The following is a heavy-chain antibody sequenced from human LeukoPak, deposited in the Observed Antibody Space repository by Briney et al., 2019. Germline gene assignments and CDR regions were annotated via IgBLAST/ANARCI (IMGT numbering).Heavy chain of an antibody. CDR3: ARSGVVAVLFPTDFDY. D-gene: IGHD3-10*01. Sequence: PGGSLRLSCAASGFTFSDYGMNWVRQAPGKGLEWVSFISSSSTSIYYADSVKGRFTISRDNAGSSLFLRMYSLRDEGTAVYYCARSGVVAVLFPTDFDYWGQGALVTVSS. CDR1: GFTFSDYG. J-gene: IGHJ4*02. CDR2: ISSSSTSI. V-gene: IGHV3-21*01.